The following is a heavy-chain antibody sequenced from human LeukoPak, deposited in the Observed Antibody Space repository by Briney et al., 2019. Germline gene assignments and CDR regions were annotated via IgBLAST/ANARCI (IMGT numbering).Heavy chain of an antibody. Sequence: PSETLSLTCAVYGGSFSGYYWSWIRQPPGKGLEWIGEINHSGSTNYNPSLKSRVTMSVDTSMNQISLKLSLVTAADTAVYYCARPKAGYSSTDAFDIWGRGTRVTVSA. V-gene: IGHV4-34*01. CDR2: INHSGST. CDR1: GGSFSGYY. D-gene: IGHD6-19*01. CDR3: ARPKAGYSSTDAFDI. J-gene: IGHJ3*02.